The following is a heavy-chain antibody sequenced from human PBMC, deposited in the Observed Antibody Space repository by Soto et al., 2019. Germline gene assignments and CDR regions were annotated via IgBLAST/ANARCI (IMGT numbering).Heavy chain of an antibody. CDR2: IIPIFGTA. J-gene: IGHJ4*02. Sequence: ASVKVSCKASGGTFNSYAISWVRQAPGQGLEWMGGIIPIFGTANYAQKFQGRVTITADESTSTAYMELSSLRSEDTAVYYCARGWSYDILTGYSYWGQGTLVIVSS. V-gene: IGHV1-69*13. D-gene: IGHD3-9*01. CDR1: GGTFNSYA. CDR3: ARGWSYDILTGYSY.